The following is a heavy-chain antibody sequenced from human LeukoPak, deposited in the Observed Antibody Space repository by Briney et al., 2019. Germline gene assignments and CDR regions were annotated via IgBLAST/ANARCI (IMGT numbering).Heavy chain of an antibody. Sequence: ASVRVSCKASGYTFANFGIIWVRQAPGQGLEWMGWISVYNGNTNYAQTLQGRVTLTTDTSTSTAYMELRSLRSDDTGLYYCARTCSSSSCYMVHWGQGTLVTVSS. D-gene: IGHD2-2*02. CDR2: ISVYNGNT. V-gene: IGHV1-18*01. CDR1: GYTFANFG. CDR3: ARTCSSSSCYMVH. J-gene: IGHJ4*02.